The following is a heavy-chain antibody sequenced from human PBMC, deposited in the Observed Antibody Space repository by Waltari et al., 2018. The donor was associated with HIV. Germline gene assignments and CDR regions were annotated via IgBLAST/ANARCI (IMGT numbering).Heavy chain of an antibody. J-gene: IGHJ4*02. V-gene: IGHV1-69*01. D-gene: IGHD3-22*01. Sequence: QVQLVQSGAEVKKPGSSVKVSCKASGGTFSSYAISWVRQAPGQGLEWMGGIITIFGTANDAQKFQGRVTITADESTSTAYMELSSLRSEDTAVYYCARKIGLDYYDSSGYLPFDYWGQGTLVTGSS. CDR1: GGTFSSYA. CDR3: ARKIGLDYYDSSGYLPFDY. CDR2: IITIFGTA.